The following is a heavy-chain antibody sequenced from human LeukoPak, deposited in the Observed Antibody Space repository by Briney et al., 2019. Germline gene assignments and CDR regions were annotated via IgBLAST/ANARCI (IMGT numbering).Heavy chain of an antibody. V-gene: IGHV3-21*01. D-gene: IGHD6-19*01. J-gene: IGHJ4*02. CDR1: GFTFSSYS. CDR2: ISSSSSYI. Sequence: PGGSLRLSCAASGFTFSSYSMDWVRQAPGNGLEWVSSISSSSSYIYYADSVKGRFTISRDNAKNSLYLQMNSLRAEDTAVYYCARSVAGNRFDYWGQGTLVTVSS. CDR3: ARSVAGNRFDY.